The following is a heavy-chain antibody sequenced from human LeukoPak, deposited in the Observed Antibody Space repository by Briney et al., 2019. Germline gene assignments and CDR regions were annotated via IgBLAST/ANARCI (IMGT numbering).Heavy chain of an antibody. J-gene: IGHJ3*02. V-gene: IGHV4-59*01. CDR3: ARGPKVVPAAVGDAFDI. D-gene: IGHD2-2*01. CDR2: IYYSGST. Sequence: SETLSLTCTVSGGSISSYYWSWIRQPPGKGLEWIGYIYYSGSTNYNPSLKSRVTISVDTSKNQFSLKLSSVTAADTAVYYCARGPKVVPAAVGDAFDIWGQGTMVTVSS. CDR1: GGSISSYY.